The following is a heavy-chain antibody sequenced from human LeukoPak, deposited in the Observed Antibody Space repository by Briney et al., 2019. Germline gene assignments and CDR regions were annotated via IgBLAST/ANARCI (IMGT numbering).Heavy chain of an antibody. CDR2: INPSGGST. CDR3: AKACSSTSWGFDF. D-gene: IGHD2-2*01. V-gene: IGHV1-46*01. J-gene: IGHJ4*02. CDR1: GYTFTSYY. Sequence: ASVKVSCRASGYTFTSYYMHWVRQAPGQGLEWMGIINPSGGSTSYAQKFQGRVTMTRDTSTSTVYMELSSLRSEDTAVYYCAKACSSTSWGFDFWGQGTLVTVSS.